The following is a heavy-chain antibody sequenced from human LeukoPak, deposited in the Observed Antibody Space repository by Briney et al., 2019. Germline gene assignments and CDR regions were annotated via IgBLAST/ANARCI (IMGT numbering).Heavy chain of an antibody. V-gene: IGHV3-23*01. CDR3: ARDSGDSGSHSGY. J-gene: IGHJ4*02. Sequence: GGSLRLSCAASGFTFSNYAMTWVRQAPGKGLERVSGISGNGGTTYYADSVKGRFSISRDNSKDTVYVQMNGLRADDTAVYYCARDSGDSGSHSGYSGRGTLVTVSS. CDR1: GFTFSNYA. CDR2: ISGNGGTT. D-gene: IGHD1-26*01.